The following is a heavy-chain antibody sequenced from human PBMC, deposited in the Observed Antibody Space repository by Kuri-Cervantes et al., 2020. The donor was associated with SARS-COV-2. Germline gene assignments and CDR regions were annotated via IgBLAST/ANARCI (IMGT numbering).Heavy chain of an antibody. Sequence: GSLRLSCTVSGGSISSYYWSWIRQPPGKGLEWIGYIYYSGSTNYNPSLKSRVTISVDTSKNQFSLKLSSVTAADTAVYYCARELTFGGVIRLDPWGQGTLVTVSS. J-gene: IGHJ5*02. CDR2: IYYSGST. CDR1: GGSISSYY. D-gene: IGHD3-16*01. CDR3: ARELTFGGVIRLDP. V-gene: IGHV4-59*01.